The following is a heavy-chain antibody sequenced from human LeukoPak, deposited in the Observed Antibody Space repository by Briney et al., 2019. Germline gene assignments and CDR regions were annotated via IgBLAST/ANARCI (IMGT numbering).Heavy chain of an antibody. CDR1: GGSFSGYY. CDR3: ARGGRVVPAAISWFDP. J-gene: IGHJ5*02. CDR2: INHSGST. V-gene: IGHV4-34*01. Sequence: SETLSLTCAVYGGSFSGYYWSWIRQPPGKGLEWIGEINHSGSTNYNPSLKSRVTISVDTSKNQFSLKLSSVTAADTAVYHCARGGRVVPAAISWFDPWGQGTLVTVSS. D-gene: IGHD2-2*01.